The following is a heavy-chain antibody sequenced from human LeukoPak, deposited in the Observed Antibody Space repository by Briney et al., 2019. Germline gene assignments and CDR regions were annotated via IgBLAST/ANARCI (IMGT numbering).Heavy chain of an antibody. CDR2: ISSNGGST. Sequence: PGGSLSLSCSASGFTFSSYAMHWVRQAPGKGPEYVSAISSNGGSTYYADSVKGRFTISRDNSKNTLYLQMSSLRAEDTAVYYCVARLYLDLWGRGTLVTVSS. CDR1: GFTFSSYA. V-gene: IGHV3-64D*06. J-gene: IGHJ2*01. CDR3: VARLYLDL.